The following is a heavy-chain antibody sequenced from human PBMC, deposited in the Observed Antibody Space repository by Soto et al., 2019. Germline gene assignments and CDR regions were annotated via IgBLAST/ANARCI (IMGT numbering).Heavy chain of an antibody. CDR3: ARQLELRMGLFGTFDY. Sequence: SETLSLTCTVSGGSISSSSYYWGWIRQPPGKGLEWIGSIYYSGSTYYNPSLKSRVTISVDTSKNQFSLKLSSVTAADTAVYYCARQLELRMGLFGTFDYWGQGTLVTVSS. J-gene: IGHJ4*02. V-gene: IGHV4-39*01. CDR2: IYYSGST. CDR1: GGSISSSSYY. D-gene: IGHD1-7*01.